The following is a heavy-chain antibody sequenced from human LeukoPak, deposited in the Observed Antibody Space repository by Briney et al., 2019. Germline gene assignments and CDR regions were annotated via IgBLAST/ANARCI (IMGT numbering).Heavy chain of an antibody. CDR1: GFIFSSYG. CDR3: ARDPEVPDYYSYMDV. Sequence: GGSLRLSCTGSGFIFSSYGLFWVRQAPGKGLEWVSAISSGGAYTYYADSVKGRFTISRDNALNSVSLQTNGLRAEDTAIYYCARDPEVPDYYSYMDVWGKGTTVTVSS. V-gene: IGHV3-21*01. J-gene: IGHJ6*03. CDR2: ISSGGAYT.